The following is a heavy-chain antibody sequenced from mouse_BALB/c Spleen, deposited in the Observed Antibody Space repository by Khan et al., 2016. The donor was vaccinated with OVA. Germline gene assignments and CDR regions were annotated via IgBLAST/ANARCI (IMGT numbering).Heavy chain of an antibody. J-gene: IGHJ2*01. V-gene: IGHV14-3*02. CDR2: IHPTNDNT. CDR3: ARMARK. Sequence: VQLKQSGADLVKSGATVKLSCTSSGHNIKTYYMHWLKQWPEQGLEWIGRIHPTNDNTNYNPKFQDKATITADTSYSTAFLHLSILTSEDTAVYYCARMARKWGQGTTLTVSS. CDR1: GHNIKTYY.